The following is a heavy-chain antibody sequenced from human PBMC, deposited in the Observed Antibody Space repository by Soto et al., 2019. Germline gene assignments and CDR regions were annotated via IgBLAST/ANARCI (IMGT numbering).Heavy chain of an antibody. CDR1: GFTLNSFS. D-gene: IGHD2-15*01. CDR2: ISSSRATI. J-gene: IGHJ6*02. CDR3: VRGRSDSLMDV. V-gene: IGHV3-48*02. Sequence: GGSLRLSCAGSGFTLNSFSMNWVRQAPGKGLEWVSYISSSRATIYYADSVKGRFTISRDDAKNSLYLQMNSLRDDDTAVYYCVRGRSDSLMDVWGQGTTVTVYS.